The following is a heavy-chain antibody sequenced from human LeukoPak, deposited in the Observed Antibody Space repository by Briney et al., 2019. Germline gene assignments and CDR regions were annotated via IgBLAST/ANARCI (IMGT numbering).Heavy chain of an antibody. CDR3: ARDASPGYFDL. CDR1: GFTFSTYW. J-gene: IGHJ2*01. V-gene: IGHV3-74*01. Sequence: GGSLRHSCAVSGFTFSTYWMHWVRQGPGKGLAWVSRITNDGSATDYADSVKGRFTISRDNAENTLYLHMNSLTDEDTAVYYCARDASPGYFDLWGRGTLVTVS. CDR2: ITNDGSAT. D-gene: IGHD2-15*01.